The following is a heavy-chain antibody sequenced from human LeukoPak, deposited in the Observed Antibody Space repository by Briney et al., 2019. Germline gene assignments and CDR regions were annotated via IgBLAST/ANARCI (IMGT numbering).Heavy chain of an antibody. D-gene: IGHD6-6*01. Sequence: GGSLRLPCAASGFTFSSYSMNWVRQAPWKGLEWVSSISSSSSYIYYADSVKGRFTISRDNAKNSLYLQMNSLRAEDTAVYYCATLRGGSSSGFDYWGLGTLVTVSS. J-gene: IGHJ4*02. CDR2: ISSSSSYI. V-gene: IGHV3-21*01. CDR3: ATLRGGSSSGFDY. CDR1: GFTFSSYS.